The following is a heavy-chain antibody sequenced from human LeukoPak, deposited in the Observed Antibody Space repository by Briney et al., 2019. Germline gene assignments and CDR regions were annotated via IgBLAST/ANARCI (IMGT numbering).Heavy chain of an antibody. CDR1: GYSISSGYY. CDR2: IYSSGST. D-gene: IGHD1-20*01. V-gene: IGHV4-38-2*02. J-gene: IGHJ4*02. Sequence: SETLSLTCTVSGYSISSGYYWGWIRQPPGKGLEWIGGIYSSGSTDYNPSLKSRVTISVDTSKNQFSLKLTSVTAADTAVYYCARRITGTTSDSFDYWGQGTLVTVSS. CDR3: ARRITGTTSDSFDY.